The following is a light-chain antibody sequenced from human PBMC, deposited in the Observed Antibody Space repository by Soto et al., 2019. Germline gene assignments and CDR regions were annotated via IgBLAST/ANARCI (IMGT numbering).Light chain of an antibody. CDR1: SSDVGANNF. Sequence: QSALTQPASVSGSRGQSITITCTGTSSDVGANNFVSWYQQHPGKAPRLMIYVVTNRPSGVSDRFSASKSGSTASLTISGLQAEDEGDYYCSSYTTSTTLIFGGGTKLTVL. CDR3: SSYTTSTTLI. J-gene: IGLJ2*01. CDR2: VVT. V-gene: IGLV2-14*03.